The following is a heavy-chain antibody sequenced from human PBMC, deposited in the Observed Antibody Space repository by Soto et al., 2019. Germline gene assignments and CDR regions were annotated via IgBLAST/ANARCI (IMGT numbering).Heavy chain of an antibody. CDR3: AKDYVQLPHYYFDY. CDR1: GFTFSSYA. V-gene: IGHV3-23*01. CDR2: ISGSGGST. J-gene: IGHJ4*02. Sequence: SGGSLRLSCAASGFTFSSYAMSWVRQAPGKGLEWVSAISGSGGSTYYADSVKGRSTISRDNSKNTLYLQMNSLRAEDTAVYYCAKDYVQLPHYYFDYWGQGTLVTVSS. D-gene: IGHD2-2*01.